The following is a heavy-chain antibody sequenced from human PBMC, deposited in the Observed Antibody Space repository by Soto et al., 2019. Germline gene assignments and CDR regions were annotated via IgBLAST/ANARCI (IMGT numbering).Heavy chain of an antibody. V-gene: IGHV1-69*06. J-gene: IGHJ4*02. CDR2: IIPIFGTA. Sequence: GASVKVSRKASGGTFSSYAISWVRQAPGQGLEWMGGIIPIFGTANYAQKFQGRVTITADKSTSTAYMELSSLRSEDTAVYYCAIRAGSYYDFDYWGQGTLVTVS. CDR3: AIRAGSYYDFDY. D-gene: IGHD3-10*01. CDR1: GGTFSSYA.